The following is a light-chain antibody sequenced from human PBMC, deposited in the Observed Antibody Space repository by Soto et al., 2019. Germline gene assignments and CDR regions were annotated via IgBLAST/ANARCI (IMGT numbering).Light chain of an antibody. CDR1: QSTSDN. V-gene: IGKV3-15*01. Sequence: EIVMTQSPATLSVSPGERATLSCRASQSTSDNLAWYQQKPGQAPRLLIYGASTRATGIPARFSGSGSGTEFTLTISSLQPEDFATYYCQQSYSTPWTFGQGTRLEIK. J-gene: IGKJ2*01. CDR2: GAS. CDR3: QQSYSTPWT.